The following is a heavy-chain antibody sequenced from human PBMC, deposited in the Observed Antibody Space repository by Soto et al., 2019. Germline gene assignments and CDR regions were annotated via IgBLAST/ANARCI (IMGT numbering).Heavy chain of an antibody. CDR1: GFTFSSSA. Sequence: LTLSCAASGFTFSSSAMSWVRQAPGKGLEWVSAISGSGGNTYYADSVKGRFTISRDNSKNTLYLQMNSLRAEDTAVYYCAKDSGPYYYDSSGYSGSLIDYWGRGTLVTVSS. CDR2: ISGSGGNT. D-gene: IGHD3-22*01. J-gene: IGHJ4*02. V-gene: IGHV3-23*01. CDR3: AKDSGPYYYDSSGYSGSLIDY.